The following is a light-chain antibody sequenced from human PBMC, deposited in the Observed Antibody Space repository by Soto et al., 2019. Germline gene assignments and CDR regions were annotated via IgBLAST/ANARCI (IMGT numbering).Light chain of an antibody. CDR2: DVN. Sequence: QSALTQPASVSGSRGQSVTISCTGAISDVGGSDYVSWYQQHPGKAPKLILYDVNNRPSGVSNHFSGSKSGNTASLIISGRQADDEADYYCSSYSHTSTLVFGSGTKLTVL. V-gene: IGLV2-14*03. CDR1: ISDVGGSDY. CDR3: SSYSHTSTLV. J-gene: IGLJ1*01.